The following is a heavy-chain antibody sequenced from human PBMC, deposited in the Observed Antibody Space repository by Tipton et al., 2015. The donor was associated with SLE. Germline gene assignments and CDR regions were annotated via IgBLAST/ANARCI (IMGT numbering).Heavy chain of an antibody. V-gene: IGHV4-59*12. Sequence: TLSLTCTVSNGSINYYHWSWIRQPPGKGLEWIGYIYFTGSTHYNPSLRSRILISLDTSKNQFSLKVNSVTAADTAIYFCARGGGGDVLNWFDPWGQGTLVSVSP. CDR1: NGSINYYH. J-gene: IGHJ5*02. D-gene: IGHD2-21*01. CDR3: ARGGGGDVLNWFDP. CDR2: IYFTGST.